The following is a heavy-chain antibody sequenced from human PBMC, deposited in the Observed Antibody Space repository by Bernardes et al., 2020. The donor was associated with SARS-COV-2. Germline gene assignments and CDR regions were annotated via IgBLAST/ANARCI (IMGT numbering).Heavy chain of an antibody. CDR1: GFTFNPHW. J-gene: IGHJ4*02. Sequence: GGCLSPPCAAAGFTFNPHWMRWVRPAPGKGLECVASINQDGSHADYVDSVKGRFTISRDNAKNSLYLQMNGLRVEDTALYYCAGGGGYWGQGALVTVSS. D-gene: IGHD2-15*01. CDR2: INQDGSHA. CDR3: AGGGGY. V-gene: IGHV3-7*04.